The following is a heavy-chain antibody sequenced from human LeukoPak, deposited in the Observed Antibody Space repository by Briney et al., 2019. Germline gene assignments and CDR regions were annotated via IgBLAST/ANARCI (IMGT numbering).Heavy chain of an antibody. Sequence: GGSLRLSCAASGFTFSTYSMNWVRQAPGRGLEWVSYISSGSSTIFYADSVKGRFTISRDYAQNSLYLQMNSLRDEDTAVYYCARDQGSLYYFDYWGQGTLVTVSS. CDR2: ISSGSSTI. J-gene: IGHJ4*02. CDR3: ARDQGSLYYFDY. CDR1: GFTFSTYS. D-gene: IGHD1-26*01. V-gene: IGHV3-48*02.